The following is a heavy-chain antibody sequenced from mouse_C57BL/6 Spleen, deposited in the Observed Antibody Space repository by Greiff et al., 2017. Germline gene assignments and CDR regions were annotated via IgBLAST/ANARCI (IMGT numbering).Heavy chain of an antibody. Sequence: QVQLQQPGTELVKPGASVKLSCKASGYTFTSYWMHWVKQRPGQGLEWIGNINPSNGGTNYNEKFKSKATLTVDKSSSTAYMQLSSLTSEDSAVYYCARGGITTVVALYYYAMDYWGQGTSVTVSS. J-gene: IGHJ4*01. D-gene: IGHD1-1*01. CDR3: ARGGITTVVALYYYAMDY. CDR1: GYTFTSYW. CDR2: INPSNGGT. V-gene: IGHV1-53*01.